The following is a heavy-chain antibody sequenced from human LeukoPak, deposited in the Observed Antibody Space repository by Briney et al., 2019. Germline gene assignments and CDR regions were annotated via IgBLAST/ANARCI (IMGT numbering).Heavy chain of an antibody. D-gene: IGHD3-10*01. CDR1: GFTFSSYA. CDR3: ASRLYGSGSSN. Sequence: PGGSLRLSCAVSGFTFSSYAMSWVRQAPAKGLEWVSSISDSGGSTYYADSVKGRFTISRDNSKNTLYLQMNSLRAEDTAVYYCASRLYGSGSSNWGQGTLVTVSS. CDR2: ISDSGGST. J-gene: IGHJ4*02. V-gene: IGHV3-23*01.